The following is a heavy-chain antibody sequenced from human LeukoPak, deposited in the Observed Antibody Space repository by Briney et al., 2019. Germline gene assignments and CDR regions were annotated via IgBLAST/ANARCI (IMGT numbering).Heavy chain of an antibody. CDR1: GFPFSTHS. D-gene: IGHD1-26*01. CDR2: ISAGGDFV. Sequence: PGGSLRLSCAASGFPFSTHSLNWVRQAPGKGLEWVSSISAGGDFVYYGDSVKGRFTISRDNAKNSLYLQMNSLRAEDTAVYYCARDVLYSGSAVFDYWGQGTLVTVSS. CDR3: ARDVLYSGSAVFDY. V-gene: IGHV3-21*01. J-gene: IGHJ4*02.